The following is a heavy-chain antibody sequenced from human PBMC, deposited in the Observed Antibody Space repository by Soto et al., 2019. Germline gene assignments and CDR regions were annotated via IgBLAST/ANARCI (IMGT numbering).Heavy chain of an antibody. D-gene: IGHD3-10*01. CDR2: IIPILDIT. Sequence: QVQLVQSGAEVKKPGSSVKVSCKTSGGTFSTYPITWLRQAPGQGLEWVGRIIPILDITDSAQKFQGRVTITADKSTNTAYMELSSLRSEDTAVYYCTRDADSVGSESAFDIWGQGTMVTVSS. CDR3: TRDADSVGSESAFDI. CDR1: GGTFSTYP. V-gene: IGHV1-69*04. J-gene: IGHJ3*02.